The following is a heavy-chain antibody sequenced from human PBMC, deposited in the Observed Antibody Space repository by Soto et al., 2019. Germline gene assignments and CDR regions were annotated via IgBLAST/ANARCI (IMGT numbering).Heavy chain of an antibody. CDR2: IYYSGST. Sequence: SETLSLTCTVSGGSISSGGYYWSWIRQHPGKGLEWIGYIYYSGSTYYNPSLKSRVTISVDTSKNQFSLKLSSVTAADTAVYYCARSERFIPHGMDVWGQGTTVTVS. CDR1: GGSISSGGYY. D-gene: IGHD3-16*01. V-gene: IGHV4-31*03. CDR3: ARSERFIPHGMDV. J-gene: IGHJ6*02.